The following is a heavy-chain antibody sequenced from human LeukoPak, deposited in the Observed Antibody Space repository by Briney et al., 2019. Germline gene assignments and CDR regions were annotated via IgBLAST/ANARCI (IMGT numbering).Heavy chain of an antibody. CDR2: IKQDGSEK. V-gene: IGHV3-7*03. J-gene: IGHJ6*03. Sequence: GGSLRLSCAASGFTFSRYWMSWVRQAPGKGLEWVANIKQDGSEKYYVDSVKGRFTISRDNAKNSLYLQMNSLRAEDTAVYYCARSITMVRGGADHYYYYYMDVWGKGTTVTISS. CDR1: GFTFSRYW. D-gene: IGHD3-10*01. CDR3: ARSITMVRGGADHYYYYYMDV.